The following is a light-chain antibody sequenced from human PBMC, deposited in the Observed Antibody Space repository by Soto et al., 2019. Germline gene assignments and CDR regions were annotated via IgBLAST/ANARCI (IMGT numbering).Light chain of an antibody. J-gene: IGKJ2*01. Sequence: EIVLTQSPGTLSLSQGERATLSCRASQTINSRYLAWYQQKPGQAPRLLIYAASTRATGIPDRFSGSGSGTDFTLTITRLEPEDFAVYYCQQFGSSPSSPKTFGQGTKLEIK. CDR3: QQFGSSPSSPKT. CDR2: AAS. CDR1: QTINSRY. V-gene: IGKV3-20*01.